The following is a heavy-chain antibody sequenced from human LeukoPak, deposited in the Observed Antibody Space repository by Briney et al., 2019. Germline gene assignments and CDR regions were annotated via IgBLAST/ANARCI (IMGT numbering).Heavy chain of an antibody. D-gene: IGHD2-15*01. CDR1: GFTFSSYW. Sequence: GGSLRLSCAASGFTFSSYWMSWVRQAPGKGLGWVANIKQDGSEKYYVDSVKGRFTISRDNARNSLYLQMNSLRAEDTAVYYCARVRYEVVVVAAANGYWGQGTLVTVSS. CDR2: IKQDGSEK. V-gene: IGHV3-7*01. CDR3: ARVRYEVVVVAAANGY. J-gene: IGHJ4*02.